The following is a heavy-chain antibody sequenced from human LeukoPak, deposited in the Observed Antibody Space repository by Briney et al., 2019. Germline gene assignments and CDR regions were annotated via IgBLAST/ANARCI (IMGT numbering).Heavy chain of an antibody. CDR1: GYTFTSYG. D-gene: IGHD6-13*01. V-gene: IGHV1-18*01. CDR2: ISAYIGNT. J-gene: IGHJ6*02. CDR3: ARGSVGSSWLYYYYYYGMDV. Sequence: ASVKVSCKASGYTFTSYGISWVRQAPGQGLEWMGWISAYIGNTIYAQKLQRRVTMTTDTSTSTAYMELRSLRSDDTAVYYCARGSVGSSWLYYYYYYGMDVWGQGTTVTVSS.